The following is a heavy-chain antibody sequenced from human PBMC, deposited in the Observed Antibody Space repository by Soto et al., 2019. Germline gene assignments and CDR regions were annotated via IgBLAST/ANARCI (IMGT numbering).Heavy chain of an antibody. CDR3: AKWGIVATIPYYFDY. D-gene: IGHD5-12*01. V-gene: IGHV3-23*01. CDR1: AFTFSSYA. Sequence: EVPLLESGGGLVQPGGSLRLSCAASAFTFSSYAMSWVRQAPGKGLEWVSAISGGGGITYYADSVKGRFTISRDNSKNTLYLQMNSLRAEDTAIYYCAKWGIVATIPYYFDYWGQGALVTVSS. J-gene: IGHJ4*02. CDR2: ISGGGGIT.